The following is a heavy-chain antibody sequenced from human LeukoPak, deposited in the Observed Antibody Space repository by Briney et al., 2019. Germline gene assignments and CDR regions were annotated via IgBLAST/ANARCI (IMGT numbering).Heavy chain of an antibody. Sequence: GGSLRLSCAASGFTFSSYAMTWVRQAPGKGLEWVSSISGSGGSTYYADSGKGRFTISRDNSKNTLYLQMNSLRAEDTDLYYCAKVAGATTDHWGQGTLVTVSP. D-gene: IGHD1-26*01. J-gene: IGHJ4*02. CDR1: GFTFSSYA. CDR2: ISGSGGST. V-gene: IGHV3-23*01. CDR3: AKVAGATTDH.